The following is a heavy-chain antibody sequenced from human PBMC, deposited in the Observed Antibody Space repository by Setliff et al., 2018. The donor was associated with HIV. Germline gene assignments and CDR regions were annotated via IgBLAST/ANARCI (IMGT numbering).Heavy chain of an antibody. CDR3: ARDRGRPDSFDI. J-gene: IGHJ3*02. Sequence: GGSLRLSCTASGFTFGNYWMTWVRQAPGKGLEWVANIKEDGSEKDYMDSVKGRFTISRDNAKNSLYLQMNSLRAEDTALYFCARDRGRPDSFDIWGQGTMVTVSS. V-gene: IGHV3-7*03. CDR2: IKEDGSEK. CDR1: GFTFGNYW. D-gene: IGHD1-26*01.